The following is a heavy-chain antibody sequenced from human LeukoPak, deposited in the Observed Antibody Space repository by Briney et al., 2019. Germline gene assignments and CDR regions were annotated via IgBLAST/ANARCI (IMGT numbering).Heavy chain of an antibody. CDR2: ISAYNGNT. V-gene: IGHV1-18*01. CDR1: GYTFTSYG. Sequence: GASVKVSCKASGYTFTSYGISWVQQAPGQGLEWMGWISAYNGNTNYAQKLQGRVTMTTDTSTSTAYMELRSLRSDDTAVYYCARDSSGSYYVGGWFDPWGQGTLVTVSS. CDR3: ARDSSGSYYVGGWFDP. J-gene: IGHJ5*02. D-gene: IGHD1-26*01.